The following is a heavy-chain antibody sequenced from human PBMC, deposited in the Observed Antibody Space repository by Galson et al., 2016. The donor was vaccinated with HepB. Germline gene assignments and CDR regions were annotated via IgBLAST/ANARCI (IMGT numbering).Heavy chain of an antibody. V-gene: IGHV3-21*01. J-gene: IGHJ4*02. D-gene: IGHD6-13*01. CDR2: ISDNGAYI. CDR3: AGKASSWYGFDS. CDR1: GFSFSSYS. Sequence: SLRLSCAASGFSFSSYSMNWVRQAPGKGLEWVSSISDNGAYIYYADSLRVRFTISRDNARNSLFLQVDSLRDEDTAVYYGAGKASSWYGFDSWGQGTLVTVSS.